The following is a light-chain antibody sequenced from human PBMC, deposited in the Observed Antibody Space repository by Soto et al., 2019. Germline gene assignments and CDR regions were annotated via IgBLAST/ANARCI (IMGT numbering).Light chain of an antibody. Sequence: QSVLTQPASVSGSPGQSITISCTGTGRDVGGFNFVSWYQQHPGKAPKVVIYEVSSRPSGVSNRFSGSKSGNTASLTISGLQAEDEADYYCCSYVSSATYVFGTGTKLTVL. CDR3: CSYVSSATYV. V-gene: IGLV2-14*01. CDR1: GRDVGGFNF. J-gene: IGLJ1*01. CDR2: EVS.